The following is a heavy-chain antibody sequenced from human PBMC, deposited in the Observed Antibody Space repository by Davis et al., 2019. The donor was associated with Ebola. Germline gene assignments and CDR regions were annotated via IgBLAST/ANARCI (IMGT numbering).Heavy chain of an antibody. V-gene: IGHV1-3*01. D-gene: IGHD1-14*01. CDR3: AASAGTVGKFDY. J-gene: IGHJ4*01. CDR2: INAGNGDT. CDR1: GYIFTSYA. Sequence: AASVKVSCKASGYIFTSYAMHWVRQAPGQRLEWVGWINAGNGDTKYSQKFQGRVTITRDTSASTAYMDLSNLRSEDTAVYYCAASAGTVGKFDYWGQGTLVTVSS.